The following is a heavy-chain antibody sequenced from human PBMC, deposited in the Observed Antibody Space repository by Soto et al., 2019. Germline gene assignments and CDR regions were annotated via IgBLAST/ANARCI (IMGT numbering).Heavy chain of an antibody. V-gene: IGHV3-30-3*01. CDR3: ARDPEYYYDSSGYGNDAFDI. J-gene: IGHJ3*02. Sequence: QVLLVESGGGVVQPGRSLRLSCAASGFTFSSYAMHWVRQAPGKGLEWVAVIAYDGSNKYYADSVKGRFTISRDNSKNTLYLQMISLRAEDTAVYYCARDPEYYYDSSGYGNDAFDIWGQGTMVTVSS. D-gene: IGHD3-22*01. CDR1: GFTFSSYA. CDR2: IAYDGSNK.